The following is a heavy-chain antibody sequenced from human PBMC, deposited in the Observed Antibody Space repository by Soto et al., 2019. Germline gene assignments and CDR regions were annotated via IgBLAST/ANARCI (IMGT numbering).Heavy chain of an antibody. CDR2: INSDGSST. V-gene: IGHV3-74*01. D-gene: IGHD3-3*01. Sequence: GGSLRLSCAASGFTFGSYWMRWVRQAPGKGLVWVSRINSDGSSTSYADSVKGRFTISRDNAKNTLYLQMNSLRAEDTAVYYCARGYYDFWSGYYNYWGQGTLVTVSS. CDR3: ARGYYDFWSGYYNY. CDR1: GFTFGSYW. J-gene: IGHJ4*02.